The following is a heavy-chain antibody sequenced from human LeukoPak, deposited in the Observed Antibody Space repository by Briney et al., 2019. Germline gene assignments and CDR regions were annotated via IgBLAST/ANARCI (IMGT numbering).Heavy chain of an antibody. J-gene: IGHJ4*02. D-gene: IGHD6-13*01. Sequence: SETLSLTCTVSGGSISSSSYYWGWIRQPPGKGLEWIGSIYYSGSTYYNPSLKSRVTISVDTSKNQFSLKLSSVTAADTAVYYCARHPHPPAAAAGNTPFDYWGQGTLVTVSS. CDR3: ARHPHPPAAAAGNTPFDY. CDR1: GGSISSSSYY. CDR2: IYYSGST. V-gene: IGHV4-39*01.